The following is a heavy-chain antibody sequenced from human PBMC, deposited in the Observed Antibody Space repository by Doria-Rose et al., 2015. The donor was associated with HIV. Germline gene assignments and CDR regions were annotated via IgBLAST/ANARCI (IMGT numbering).Heavy chain of an antibody. D-gene: IGHD6-13*01. Sequence: QVTLKESGPVLVKPTETLTLTCTVSGVSLSSPGMGVSWIRQPPGKALEWLANIFSDDESSYKPSLKSRLTSSRGTSKSQVVLTMTDMDPVDTTTYYCARIKSSRWYHKYYFDFWGQGTLVIVSA. J-gene: IGHJ4*02. V-gene: IGHV2-26*01. CDR1: GVSLSSPGMG. CDR3: ARIKSSRWYHKYYFDF. CDR2: IFSDDES.